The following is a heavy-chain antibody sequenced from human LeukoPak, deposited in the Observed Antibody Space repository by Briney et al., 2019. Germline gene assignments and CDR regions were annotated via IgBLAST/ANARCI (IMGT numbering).Heavy chain of an antibody. CDR3: AKGRTMIVVAFDY. CDR1: GFTFSSYA. V-gene: IGHV3-23*01. Sequence: GGSLRLSCAASGFTFSSYAMNWVRQAPGKGLEWVSAISGSGGSTYYADSVKGRFTISRDNSKNTLYLQMNSLRAEDTAVYYCAKGRTMIVVAFDYWGQGTLVTVSS. J-gene: IGHJ4*02. D-gene: IGHD3-22*01. CDR2: ISGSGGST.